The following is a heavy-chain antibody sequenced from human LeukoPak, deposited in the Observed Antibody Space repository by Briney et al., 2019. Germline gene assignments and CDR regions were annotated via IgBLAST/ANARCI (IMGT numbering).Heavy chain of an antibody. V-gene: IGHV3-23*01. J-gene: IGHJ4*02. CDR3: ATNGDYLGPDY. CDR1: GFTFSSYA. Sequence: GGSLRLSCAASGFTFSSYAMSWGRQSPGKGLEGVSAISGSGGRTYYADSVKGRFTIPRHNSKNTLYLQMNSLRAEDTAVYYCATNGDYLGPDYWGQGTLVTVSS. D-gene: IGHD4-17*01. CDR2: ISGSGGRT.